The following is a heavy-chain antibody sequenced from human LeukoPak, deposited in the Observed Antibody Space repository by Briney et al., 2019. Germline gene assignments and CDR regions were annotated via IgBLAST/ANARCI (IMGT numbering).Heavy chain of an antibody. J-gene: IGHJ5*02. CDR2: IYSGGNT. CDR3: ARDDDNRIGFDP. D-gene: IGHD1-14*01. CDR1: GFTVSTNH. V-gene: IGHV3-66*01. Sequence: GGSLRLSCAASGFTVSTNHMNWVRQAPGKGLERVSVIYSGGNTYYADSVKGRFTIFRDNSENTVHLQMNSVRAEDTALYYCARDDDNRIGFDPWGQGTLVTVSS.